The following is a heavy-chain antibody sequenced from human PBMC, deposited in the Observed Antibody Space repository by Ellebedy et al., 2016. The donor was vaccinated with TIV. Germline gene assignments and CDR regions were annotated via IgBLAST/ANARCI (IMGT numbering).Heavy chain of an antibody. Sequence: SETLSLTXTVSLGSISSHYWTWIRQPPGKGLEWIGDISYTGSTSYSPSLTGRVTISIDTPKNQFSLKVTPVTAADTAVYYCAGEFRYDFWRGPLDHWGQGTLVTVSS. CDR2: ISYTGST. V-gene: IGHV4-59*11. CDR1: LGSISSHY. D-gene: IGHD3-3*01. J-gene: IGHJ4*02. CDR3: AGEFRYDFWRGPLDH.